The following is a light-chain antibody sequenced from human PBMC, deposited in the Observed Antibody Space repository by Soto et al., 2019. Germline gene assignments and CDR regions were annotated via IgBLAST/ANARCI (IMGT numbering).Light chain of an antibody. V-gene: IGLV2-14*01. Sequence: QSALTQPASVSGSPGQSITISCTGTSSDVGGYNYVSWYQQHPGKAPKLMIYDVNNRPSGVSNRFSGSKSGNTASLTISGLQAEDEADYYGSSYTGSSTYVVFGGGTQLTVL. CDR1: SSDVGGYNY. J-gene: IGLJ2*01. CDR2: DVN. CDR3: SSYTGSSTYVV.